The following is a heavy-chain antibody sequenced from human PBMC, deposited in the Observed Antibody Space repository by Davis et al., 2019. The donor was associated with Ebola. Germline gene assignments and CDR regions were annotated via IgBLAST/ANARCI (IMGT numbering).Heavy chain of an antibody. Sequence: PSETLSLTCAVYGGSFSGYYWSLIRQPAGKGLEWSGHIYTSGSTNYNPSLKSRVTISVDTSKNQFSLKLSSVTAADTAVYYCARDIWAVAGTSWFDPWGQGTLVTVSS. J-gene: IGHJ5*02. CDR3: ARDIWAVAGTSWFDP. V-gene: IGHV4-4*07. D-gene: IGHD6-19*01. CDR2: IYTSGST. CDR1: GGSFSGYY.